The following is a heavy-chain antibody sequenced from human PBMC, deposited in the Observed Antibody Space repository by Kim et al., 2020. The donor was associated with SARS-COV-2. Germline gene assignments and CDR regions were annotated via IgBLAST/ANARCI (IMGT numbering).Heavy chain of an antibody. D-gene: IGHD1-7*01. J-gene: IGHJ6*02. V-gene: IGHV1-69*01. Sequence: FPGRVTITADESTSTAYMELSSLRSEDTAVYYCARRYNWNYVPYYYGMDVWGQGTTVTVSS. CDR3: ARRYNWNYVPYYYGMDV.